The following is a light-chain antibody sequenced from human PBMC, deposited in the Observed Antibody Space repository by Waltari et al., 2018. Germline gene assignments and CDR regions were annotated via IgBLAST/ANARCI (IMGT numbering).Light chain of an antibody. Sequence: QPVLTQSSSASASLGSSVKLTCTLSSGHSSYIIAWHQQQPGKAPRYLMKVEGSGTYNKGSDVSERFQVSSSGADRYLTISNLQSEDEADYYCETWDSRTLGVFGGGTKLTVL. CDR2: VEGSGTY. J-gene: IGLJ3*02. CDR3: ETWDSRTLGV. CDR1: SGHSSYI. V-gene: IGLV4-60*03.